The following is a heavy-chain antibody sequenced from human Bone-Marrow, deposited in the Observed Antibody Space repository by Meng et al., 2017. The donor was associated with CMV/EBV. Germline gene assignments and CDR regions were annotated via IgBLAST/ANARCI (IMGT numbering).Heavy chain of an antibody. J-gene: IGHJ6*02. D-gene: IGHD3-3*01. CDR1: GYTFMSYG. V-gene: IGHV1-18*01. CDR3: ARSITIFGVVRRGNYYGMDV. CDR2: ISPYNGNT. Sequence: ASVKVSCKASGYTFMSYGISWVRQAPGQGLEWMGWISPYNGNTNYAQKLQGRVTMITDTSTSTAYMELRSLRSDDTAVYYCARSITIFGVVRRGNYYGMDVWGQGTTVTVSS.